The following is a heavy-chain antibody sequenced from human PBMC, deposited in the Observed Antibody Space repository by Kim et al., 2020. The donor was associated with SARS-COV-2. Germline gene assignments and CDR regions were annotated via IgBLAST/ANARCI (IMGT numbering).Heavy chain of an antibody. Sequence: ASVKVSCKASGYTFTSYAMNWVRQAPGQGLEWMGWINTNTGNPTYAQGFTGRFVFSLDTSVSTAYLQISILKAEDTAVYYCARGGYYDSSGYSGAHGGWFDPWGQGTLVTVSS. CDR3: ARGGYYDSSGYSGAHGGWFDP. CDR1: GYTFTSYA. D-gene: IGHD3-22*01. CDR2: INTNTGNP. J-gene: IGHJ5*02. V-gene: IGHV7-4-1*02.